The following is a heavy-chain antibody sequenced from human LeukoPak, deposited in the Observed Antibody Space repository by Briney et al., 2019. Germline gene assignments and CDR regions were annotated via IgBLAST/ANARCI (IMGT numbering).Heavy chain of an antibody. V-gene: IGHV3-9*01. CDR2: ISWNSGSI. D-gene: IGHD3-9*01. CDR3: AKAGDYDILTGYYRAYYYYGMDV. CDR1: GFTFDDYA. Sequence: GRSLRLSYAASGFTFDDYAMHWVPQAPGKGLEWVSGISWNSGSIGYADSVTGRFTISRDNAKNSLYLQMNSLRAEDTALYYCAKAGDYDILTGYYRAYYYYGMDVWGQGTTVTVSS. J-gene: IGHJ6*02.